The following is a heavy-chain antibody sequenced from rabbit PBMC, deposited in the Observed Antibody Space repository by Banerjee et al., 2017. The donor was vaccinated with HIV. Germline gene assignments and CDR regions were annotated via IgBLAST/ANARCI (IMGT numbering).Heavy chain of an antibody. CDR2: IDAGSGTT. V-gene: IGHV1S45*01. CDR1: GFDLSSYYV. D-gene: IGHD2-1*01. Sequence: QEQLEESGGGLVKPEGSLKLSCTASGFDLSSYYVMCWVRQAPGKGLEWIGCIDAGSGTTYYANWAKGRFTISKTSSTTVTLQMTSLTAADTATYFCARGWITMTMNLWGQGTLVTVS. J-gene: IGHJ4*01. CDR3: ARGWITMTMNL.